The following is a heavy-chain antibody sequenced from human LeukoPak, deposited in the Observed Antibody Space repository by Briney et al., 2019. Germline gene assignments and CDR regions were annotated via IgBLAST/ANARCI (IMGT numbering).Heavy chain of an antibody. Sequence: GGSLRLSCAASGFTVSSNYMSWVRQAPGKGLEWVSIIYSGGSTYYADSVKGRFTISRDTSKNTLYLQMNSLRGEDTAGYYCAREYCNSTSCYGYFQHWGQGTLVTVSS. D-gene: IGHD2-2*01. CDR1: GFTVSSNY. J-gene: IGHJ1*01. CDR2: IYSGGST. V-gene: IGHV3-66*01. CDR3: AREYCNSTSCYGYFQH.